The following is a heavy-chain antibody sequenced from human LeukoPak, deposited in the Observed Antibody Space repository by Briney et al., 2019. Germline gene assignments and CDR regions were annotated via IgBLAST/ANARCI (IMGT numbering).Heavy chain of an antibody. Sequence: GGSLRLSCAASGFTFSTYGMHWVRQAPGKGLEWVAVIWNDGSNKYYADSVKGRFTISRDDSKNTLSLQMNSLRAEDTAVYYCASRIWSGVDYWGQGTLVTVSS. D-gene: IGHD3-10*01. J-gene: IGHJ4*02. V-gene: IGHV3-33*01. CDR3: ASRIWSGVDY. CDR2: IWNDGSNK. CDR1: GFTFSTYG.